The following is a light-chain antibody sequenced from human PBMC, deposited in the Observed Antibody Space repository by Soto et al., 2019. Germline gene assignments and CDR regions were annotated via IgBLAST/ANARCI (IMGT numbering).Light chain of an antibody. Sequence: EIVLTQSPGTLSLSPGERATLYCRASQSVSSSYLAWYQQKPGQAPRLIIHGASIRATGIPDRFSGSGSGTDFTLTISSLEPEDFAVYYCQQRSNWPPITFGQGTRLEIK. CDR1: QSVSSSY. J-gene: IGKJ5*01. V-gene: IGKV3D-20*02. CDR2: GAS. CDR3: QQRSNWPPIT.